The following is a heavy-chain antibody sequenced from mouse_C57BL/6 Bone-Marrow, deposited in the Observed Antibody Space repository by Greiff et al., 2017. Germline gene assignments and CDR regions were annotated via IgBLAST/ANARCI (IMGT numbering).Heavy chain of an antibody. CDR3: AIFYYYGSSLFDY. Sequence: QVQLQQSGAELVRPGTSVKVSCKASGYAFTNYLIEWVKQRPGQGLEWIGVINPGSGGTNYTEKFKGRATLTADKSSSTAYMQLSSLTSEDSAVYFCAIFYYYGSSLFDYWGQGTTLTVSS. V-gene: IGHV1-54*01. D-gene: IGHD1-1*01. CDR1: GYAFTNYL. J-gene: IGHJ2*01. CDR2: INPGSGGT.